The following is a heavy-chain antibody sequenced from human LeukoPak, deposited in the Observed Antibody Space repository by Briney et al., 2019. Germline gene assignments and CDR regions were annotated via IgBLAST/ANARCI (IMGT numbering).Heavy chain of an antibody. V-gene: IGHV1-18*01. CDR1: GYTFTNHA. J-gene: IGHJ4*02. CDR3: AKRDRGYYFDY. CDR2: VSGYNANT. D-gene: IGHD5-24*01. Sequence: ASVKVSCKTSGYTFTNHAIVWVRQAPGQGLEWMGWVSGYNANTNYAQKFQGRVTMTTDTSTSTAYMELRNLRSDDTAVYYCAKRDRGYYFDYWGQGTLVTVSS.